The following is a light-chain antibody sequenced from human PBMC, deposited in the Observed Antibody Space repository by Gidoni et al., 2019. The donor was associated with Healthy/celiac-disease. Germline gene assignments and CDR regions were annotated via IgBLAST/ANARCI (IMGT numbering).Light chain of an antibody. CDR2: LAS. J-gene: IGKJ5*01. V-gene: IGKV4-1*01. Sequence: DIVMTQSQDTLAVSMGERATINCKSSQSVLYSSNNTNYLAWYQQKPGQPPKLLIYLASTRESRVPDRFSGRGSGTDFTLTISSLQADDVAIYSCHQYYSTPITFGQGTRLEIK. CDR3: HQYYSTPIT. CDR1: QSVLYSSNNTNY.